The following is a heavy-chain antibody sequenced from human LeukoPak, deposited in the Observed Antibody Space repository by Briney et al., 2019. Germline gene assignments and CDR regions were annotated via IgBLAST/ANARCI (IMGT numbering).Heavy chain of an antibody. J-gene: IGHJ4*02. D-gene: IGHD4-23*01. CDR1: GGSFSGYY. V-gene: IGHV4-34*01. Sequence: PSETLSLTCAVYGGSFSGYYWSWIRQPPGKGLEWIGEINHSGSTNYNPSLKSRVTISVDTSKNQFSLKLSSVTAADTAVYYCATGVVNATTAVDYWGQGTLVTVSS. CDR3: ATGVVNATTAVDY. CDR2: INHSGST.